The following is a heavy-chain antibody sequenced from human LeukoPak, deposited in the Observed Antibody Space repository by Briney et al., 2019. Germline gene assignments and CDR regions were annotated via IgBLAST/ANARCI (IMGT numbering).Heavy chain of an antibody. CDR1: GYSFTTYW. D-gene: IGHD3-22*01. J-gene: IGHJ4*02. CDR3: PRLTQKVNGNFDY. V-gene: IGHV5-51*01. Sequence: GESLKISCKASGYSFTTYWIGWVRQLSGKGLEWMGIIYPSDSDTRYSQSFQGQVTISADKSISTAYLQWSSLKASDTAIYYCPRLTQKVNGNFDYWGQGTLVTVSS. CDR2: IYPSDSDT.